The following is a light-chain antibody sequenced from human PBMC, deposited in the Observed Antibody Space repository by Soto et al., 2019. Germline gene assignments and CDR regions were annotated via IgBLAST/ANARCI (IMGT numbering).Light chain of an antibody. CDR3: QQRSNWPRT. Sequence: EILLTQSPATLSLSPGERATLSCRASQSVSSDLAWYHQKPGQAPRLPIYGASTRATGIPARFSGSGSGTDFTLTISSLEPEDFAVYYCQQRSNWPRTFGQRTKV. J-gene: IGKJ1*01. CDR1: QSVSSD. CDR2: GAS. V-gene: IGKV3-11*01.